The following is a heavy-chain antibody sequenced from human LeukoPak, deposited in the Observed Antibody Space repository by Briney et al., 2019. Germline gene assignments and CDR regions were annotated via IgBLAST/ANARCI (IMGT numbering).Heavy chain of an antibody. CDR3: ARRHPAATTWTYYFDY. CDR1: GFTFSSYS. V-gene: IGHV3-21*01. CDR2: ISSSSSYI. D-gene: IGHD1-26*01. Sequence: GGSLRLSCAASGFTFSSYSMNWVRQAPGKGLEWVSSISSSSSYIYYADSVKGRFTISRDNAKNSLSLQMNGLRAEDTALYYCARRHPAATTWTYYFDYWGQGTLVTVSS. J-gene: IGHJ4*02.